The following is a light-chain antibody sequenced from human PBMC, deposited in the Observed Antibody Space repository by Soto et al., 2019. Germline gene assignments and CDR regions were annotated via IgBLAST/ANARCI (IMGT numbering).Light chain of an antibody. Sequence: DIQMTQSQSSLSASVGDRVTITCRASQSMTNYVNWYQHKPGQAPKLLIYAASRLQSGVPSRFSGSGSGTDFTLTISSLQPEDFATFFCQQSYSNPPTFGGGTKVEIK. CDR3: QQSYSNPPT. CDR2: AAS. V-gene: IGKV1-39*01. CDR1: QSMTNY. J-gene: IGKJ4*01.